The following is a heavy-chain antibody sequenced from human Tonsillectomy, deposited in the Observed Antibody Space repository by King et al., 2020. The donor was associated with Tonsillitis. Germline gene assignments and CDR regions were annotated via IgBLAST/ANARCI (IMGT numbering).Heavy chain of an antibody. J-gene: IGHJ3*02. Sequence: VQLVESGGGLVKPGGSLRLSCAASGFTFSTYNMNWVRQAPGKGLEWVSSISTSSSFLYYADSLKGRFTISRDNAKNSLYLQMNSLRDEDTAVYYCARQDWAPGSFDIWGQGTMLTVSS. CDR3: ARQDWAPGSFDI. CDR1: GFTFSTYN. D-gene: IGHD3-9*01. CDR2: ISTSSSFL. V-gene: IGHV3-21*01.